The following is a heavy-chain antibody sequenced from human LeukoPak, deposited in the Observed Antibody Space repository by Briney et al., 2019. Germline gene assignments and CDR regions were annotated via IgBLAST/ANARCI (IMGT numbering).Heavy chain of an antibody. CDR1: GYSFTTHW. CDR2: IYPGDSDT. V-gene: IGHV5-51*01. D-gene: IGHD6-19*01. CDR3: ARRHGSGCDALDY. Sequence: GESLKISCKTSGYSFTTHWIGWVRLMPGKGLEWMGVIYPGDSDTRYSPSFQGQVTISADKSTSTAYLQWSSLKASDTGVYYCARRHGSGCDALDYWGQGTLVTVSS. J-gene: IGHJ4*02.